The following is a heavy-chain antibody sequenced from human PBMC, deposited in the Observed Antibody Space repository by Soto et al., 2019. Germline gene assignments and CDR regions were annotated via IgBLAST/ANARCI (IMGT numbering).Heavy chain of an antibody. J-gene: IGHJ6*03. CDR1: GGSFSGYY. CDR3: ARGGSEAYYYYYMDV. V-gene: IGHV4-34*01. CDR2: INHSGST. Sequence: SDTLSLTCAVYGGSFSGYYWSWIRQPPGKGLEWIGEINHSGSTNYNPSLKSRVTISVDTSKNQFSLKLSSVTAADTAVYYCARGGSEAYYYYYMDVWGKGTTVTVSS.